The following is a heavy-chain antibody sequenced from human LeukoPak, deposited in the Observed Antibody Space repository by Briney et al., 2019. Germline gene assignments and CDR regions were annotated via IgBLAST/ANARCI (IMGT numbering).Heavy chain of an antibody. Sequence: GGSLRPSCAASGFTFSSYWMHWVRQAPGKGLEWVAVISYDGSNKYYADSVKGRFTISRDNSKDTLYLQMNSLRAEDTAVYYCASDYYYDSSGSFDYWGQGTLVTVSS. CDR2: ISYDGSNK. J-gene: IGHJ4*02. CDR1: GFTFSSYW. D-gene: IGHD3-22*01. CDR3: ASDYYYDSSGSFDY. V-gene: IGHV3-30-3*01.